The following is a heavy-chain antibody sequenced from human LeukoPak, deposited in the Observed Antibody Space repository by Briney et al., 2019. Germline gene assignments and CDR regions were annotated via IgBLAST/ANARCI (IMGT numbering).Heavy chain of an antibody. CDR2: ISSSGSTI. J-gene: IGHJ5*02. Sequence: GGSLRLSCAASGFTFSDYYMSWIRQAPGQGLEWVSYISSSGSTIYYADSVKGRFTISRDKAKNSLYLQMNSLRAEDTAVYYCARDAYGSGFNWFDPWGQGTLVTVSS. D-gene: IGHD4-17*01. CDR3: ARDAYGSGFNWFDP. CDR1: GFTFSDYY. V-gene: IGHV3-11*01.